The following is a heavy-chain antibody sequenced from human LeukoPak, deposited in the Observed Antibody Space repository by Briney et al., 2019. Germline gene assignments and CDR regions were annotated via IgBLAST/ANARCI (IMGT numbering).Heavy chain of an antibody. V-gene: IGHV3-7*01. D-gene: IGHD1/OR15-1a*01. CDR1: GFTFSDHW. CDR3: ARHIPRGNNYFDC. Sequence: GGSLRLSCAASGFTFSDHWMTWVRQAPGKGLEWVANIKEGGSGKYYADSVKGRFTVSRDNAKNSLSLQMNSLGAEDTAVYYCARHIPRGNNYFDCWGQGTLVTVSS. J-gene: IGHJ4*02. CDR2: IKEGGSGK.